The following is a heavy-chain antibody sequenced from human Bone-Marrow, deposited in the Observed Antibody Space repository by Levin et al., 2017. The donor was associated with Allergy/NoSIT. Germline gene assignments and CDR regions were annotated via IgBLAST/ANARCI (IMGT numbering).Heavy chain of an antibody. CDR1: GGTFSSYA. J-gene: IGHJ4*02. D-gene: IGHD2-15*01. CDR2: IIPIFGTA. V-gene: IGHV1-69*06. CDR3: ARAHLGYCSGGSCYSIDY. Sequence: SVKVSCKASGGTFSSYAISWVRQAPGQGLEWMGGIIPIFGTANYAQKFQGRVTITADKSTSTAYMELSSLRSEDTAVYYCARAHLGYCSGGSCYSIDYWGQGTLVTVSS.